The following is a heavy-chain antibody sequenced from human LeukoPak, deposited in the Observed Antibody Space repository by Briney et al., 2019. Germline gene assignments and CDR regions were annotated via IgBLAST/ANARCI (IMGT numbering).Heavy chain of an antibody. CDR1: GFTFSSYA. Sequence: GSLRLSCAASGFTFSSYAMHWVRQAPGKGLEWVAVISYDGSNKYYADSVKGRFTISRDYAKNSLYLQMNSLRAEDTAVYYCAKEVAVLLWFGEFTNWGQGTLVTVSS. V-gene: IGHV3-30*04. J-gene: IGHJ4*02. CDR2: ISYDGSNK. D-gene: IGHD3-10*01. CDR3: AKEVAVLLWFGEFTN.